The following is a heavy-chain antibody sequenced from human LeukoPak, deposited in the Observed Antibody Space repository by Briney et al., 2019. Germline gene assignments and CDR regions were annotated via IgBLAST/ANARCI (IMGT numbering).Heavy chain of an antibody. CDR2: ISNTGMTI. V-gene: IGHV3-11*01. CDR1: GFNFIDYY. CDR3: ARTRGYVVN. J-gene: IGHJ4*02. D-gene: IGHD5-12*01. Sequence: GGSLRLSCAASGFNFIDYYMSWIRQAPGKGLEWGSYISNTGMTIYYADSVKGRFTISRDNAKSSLYLQMHSLRDEDTAIYYCARTRGYVVNWGQGTLVTVSS.